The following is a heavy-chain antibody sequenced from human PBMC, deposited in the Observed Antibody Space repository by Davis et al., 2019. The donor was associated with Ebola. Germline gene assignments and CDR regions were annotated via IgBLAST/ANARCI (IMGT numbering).Heavy chain of an antibody. Sequence: SETLSLTCAVYGGSLYNYYWSWIRQPPGKGLEWIGEISHSGSTTYTPSLKSRLTISVDTSKNQFSLNLRSVTAADAALYYCARGKWVEMAKRYGLDVWGKGTTVTVSS. CDR1: GGSLYNYY. CDR2: ISHSGST. J-gene: IGHJ6*04. D-gene: IGHD5-24*01. CDR3: ARGKWVEMAKRYGLDV. V-gene: IGHV4-34*01.